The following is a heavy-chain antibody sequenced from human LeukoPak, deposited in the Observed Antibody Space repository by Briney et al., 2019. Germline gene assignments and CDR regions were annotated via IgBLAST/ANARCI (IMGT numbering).Heavy chain of an antibody. CDR1: GGTFSSYA. CDR3: ARVRAARRERNWFDP. D-gene: IGHD6-6*01. CDR2: IIPIFGTA. J-gene: IGHJ5*02. Sequence: ASVKVSCKASGGTFSSYAISWVRQAPGQGLEWMGGIIPIFGTANYAQKLQGRVTMTTDTSTSTAYMELRSLRSDDTAVYYCARVRAARRERNWFDPWGQGTLVTVSS. V-gene: IGHV1-69*05.